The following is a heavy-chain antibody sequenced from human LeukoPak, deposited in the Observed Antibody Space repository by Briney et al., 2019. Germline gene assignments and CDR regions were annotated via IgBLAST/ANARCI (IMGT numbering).Heavy chain of an antibody. CDR2: ISGSGGST. D-gene: IGHD7-27*01. CDR3: AKGRLGIRERALYY. CDR1: GFTFSSYA. V-gene: IGHV3-23*01. Sequence: GGFLRLSCAASGFTFSSYAMSWVRQAPGKGLEWVSAISGSGGSTYYADSVKGRFTISRDNSKNTLYLQMNSLRAEDTAVYYCAKGRLGIRERALYYWGQGTLVTVSS. J-gene: IGHJ4*02.